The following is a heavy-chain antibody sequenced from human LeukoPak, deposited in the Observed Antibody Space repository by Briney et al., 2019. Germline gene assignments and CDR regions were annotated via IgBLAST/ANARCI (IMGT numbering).Heavy chain of an antibody. D-gene: IGHD2-2*01. CDR3: AKGPRGNVVVPAAKGYYYYGMDV. CDR1: GFTFSSYA. J-gene: IGHJ6*02. CDR2: ISGSGGST. Sequence: GGSLRLSCTPSGFTFSSYAMSWVRQAPGKGLEWVSAISGSGGSTYYADSVKGRFTISRDNSKNTLYLQMNSLRAEDTAVYYCAKGPRGNVVVPAAKGYYYYGMDVWGQGTTVTVSS. V-gene: IGHV3-23*01.